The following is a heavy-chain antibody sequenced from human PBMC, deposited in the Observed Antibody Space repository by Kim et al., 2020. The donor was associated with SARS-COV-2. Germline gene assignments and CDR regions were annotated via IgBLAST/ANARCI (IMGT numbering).Heavy chain of an antibody. D-gene: IGHD1-1*01. CDR2: SSR. CDR3: ARSSGYVDY. Sequence: SSRNYADSVKGRFTISRDNAKNTLYLQMTSLRAEDTAVYYCARSSGYVDYWGQGTLVTVSS. J-gene: IGHJ4*02. V-gene: IGHV3-74*01.